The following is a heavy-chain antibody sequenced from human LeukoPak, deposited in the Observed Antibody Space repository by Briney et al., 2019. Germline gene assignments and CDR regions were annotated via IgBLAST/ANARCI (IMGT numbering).Heavy chain of an antibody. V-gene: IGHV3-30*18. Sequence: PGGSLRLSCAASGFTFSSYGMHWVRQAPGKGLEWVAVISYDGSNKYYADSVKGRFTISRDNSKNTLYLQMNSLRAEDTAVYYCAKDGEGHDYGDYWGQGTLVTVSS. CDR3: AKDGEGHDYGDY. J-gene: IGHJ4*02. CDR1: GFTFSSYG. CDR2: ISYDGSNK.